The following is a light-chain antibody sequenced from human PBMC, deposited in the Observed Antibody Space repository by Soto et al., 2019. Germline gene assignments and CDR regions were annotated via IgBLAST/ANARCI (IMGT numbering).Light chain of an antibody. J-gene: IGKJ1*01. CDR1: QSISSY. V-gene: IGKV1-39*01. CDR3: QQSYSTPWT. Sequence: DIQMTQSPSSLSASVGDRVTITCRASQSISSYLNWYQQKPGKAPKLLIYAASSLQCGVPSRFSGSGSGTDFTLPISSLQPEDFATYSCQQSYSTPWTFGQGTKVEIK. CDR2: AAS.